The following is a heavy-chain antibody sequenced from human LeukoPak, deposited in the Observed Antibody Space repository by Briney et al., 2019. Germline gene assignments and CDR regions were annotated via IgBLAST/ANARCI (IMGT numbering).Heavy chain of an antibody. V-gene: IGHV4-39*07. Sequence: SETLSLTCIVSGGSISSSSYYWGWIRQPPGKGLEWIGSIYYSGNTYYNPSLKSRLTISVDTSKNQFSLKLSSVTAADTAVYYCTRAGTYYYDSRGENWFDPWGQGTLVTVSS. D-gene: IGHD3-22*01. J-gene: IGHJ5*02. CDR1: GGSISSSSYY. CDR3: TRAGTYYYDSRGENWFDP. CDR2: IYYSGNT.